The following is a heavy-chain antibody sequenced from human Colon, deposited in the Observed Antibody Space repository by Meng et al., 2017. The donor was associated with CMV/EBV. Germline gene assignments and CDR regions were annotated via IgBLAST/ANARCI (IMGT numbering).Heavy chain of an antibody. CDR2: IYSGGST. D-gene: IGHD2/OR15-2a*01. CDR1: GFTVSSNY. V-gene: IGHV3-66*02. J-gene: IGHJ4*02. Sequence: GESLKISCAASGFTVSSNYMSWVRQAPGKGLEWVSVIYSGGSTYYADSVKGRFTISRDNSKNTLYLQMNSLRAEDTAVYYCARGQFLHYFDDWGRGTLVTVSS. CDR3: ARGQFLHYFDD.